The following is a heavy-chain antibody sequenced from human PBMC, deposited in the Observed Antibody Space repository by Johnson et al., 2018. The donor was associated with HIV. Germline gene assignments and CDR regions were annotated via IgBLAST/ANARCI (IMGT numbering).Heavy chain of an antibody. V-gene: IGHV3-30*02. Sequence: QVQLVESGGGVVQPGGSLRLSCAASGFTFSSYGMPWVRQAPGKGLAWVAFIRYDGSNKYYADSVKGRFTIYRDNSKNTRYLQMTRLRAEDTAVYYCAKAREDDSTGHDAFDIWGQGTIVTGSS. D-gene: IGHD6-19*01. J-gene: IGHJ3*02. CDR2: IRYDGSNK. CDR1: GFTFSSYG. CDR3: AKAREDDSTGHDAFDI.